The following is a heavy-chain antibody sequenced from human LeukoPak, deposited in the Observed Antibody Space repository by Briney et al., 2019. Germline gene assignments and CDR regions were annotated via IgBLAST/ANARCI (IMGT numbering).Heavy chain of an antibody. J-gene: IGHJ4*02. CDR2: ISGSGGST. CDR3: AKDVDYGDYVVS. CDR1: GFTFSSYG. V-gene: IGHV3-23*01. D-gene: IGHD4-17*01. Sequence: GGTLRLSCAASGFTFSSYGMSWVRQAPGKGLEWVSAISGSGGSTYYADSVKGRFTISRDNSKNTLYLQMNSLRAEDTAVYYCAKDVDYGDYVVSWGQGTLVTVSS.